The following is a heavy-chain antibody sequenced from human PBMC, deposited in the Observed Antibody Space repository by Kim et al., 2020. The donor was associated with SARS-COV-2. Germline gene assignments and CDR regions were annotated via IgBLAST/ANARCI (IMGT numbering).Heavy chain of an antibody. J-gene: IGHJ4*02. CDR3: AATSAKIY. CDR1: EFTVGNNY. Sequence: GGSLRLSCAVSEFTVGNNYMSWVRQAPGKGLEWVSVIYSGGKTYFADSVKDRFTVSRDNSTNTLYLQMNSLRIEDTAVYYCAATSAKIYWGQGALVTVSS. CDR2: IYSGGKT. V-gene: IGHV3-66*01.